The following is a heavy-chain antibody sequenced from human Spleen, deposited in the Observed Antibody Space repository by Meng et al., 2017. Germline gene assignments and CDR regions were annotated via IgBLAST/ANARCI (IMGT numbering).Heavy chain of an antibody. D-gene: IGHD4-11*01. CDR3: ARGPTTMAHDFDY. Sequence: VLVQQWGAGVVKSSETLSLTFVVSGCSFSAYYWSWIRQPPGKGLEWIGEINHSGSTNYNPSLESRATISVDTSQNNLSLKLSSVTAADSAVYYCARGPTTMAHDFDYWGQGTLVTVSS. V-gene: IGHV4-34*01. CDR2: INHSGST. J-gene: IGHJ4*02. CDR1: GCSFSAYY.